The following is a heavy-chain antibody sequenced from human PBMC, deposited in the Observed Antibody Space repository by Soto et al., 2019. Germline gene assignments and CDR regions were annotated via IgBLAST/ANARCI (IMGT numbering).Heavy chain of an antibody. V-gene: IGHV3-30*18. D-gene: IGHD6-19*01. CDR1: GFTFSSYG. CDR2: VSHDGSKK. Sequence: QVQLVESGGGVVQPGRSLILSCAASGFTFSSYGMHWVRQAPGKGLEWVAVVSHDGSKKYYADSVKGRFTISRDSSKNTVYLQMNSLRAEDTAVYYCAKALRQWMVHDAFDIWGQGTMDTVSS. CDR3: AKALRQWMVHDAFDI. J-gene: IGHJ3*02.